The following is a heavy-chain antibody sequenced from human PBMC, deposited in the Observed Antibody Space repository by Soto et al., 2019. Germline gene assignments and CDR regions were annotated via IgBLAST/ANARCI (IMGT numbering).Heavy chain of an antibody. CDR3: ARYGPDYPESYYYGMDV. D-gene: IGHD4-17*01. Sequence: SETLSLTCTVSGGSISSGGYYWSWIRQHPGKGLEWIGYIYYSGSTYYNPSLKSRVTISVDTSKNQFSLKLSSVTAADTAVYYCARYGPDYPESYYYGMDVWGQGTTVTVSS. V-gene: IGHV4-31*03. CDR2: IYYSGST. CDR1: GGSISSGGYY. J-gene: IGHJ6*02.